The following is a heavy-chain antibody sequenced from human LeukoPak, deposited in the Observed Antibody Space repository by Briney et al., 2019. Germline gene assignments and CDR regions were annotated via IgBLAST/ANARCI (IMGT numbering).Heavy chain of an antibody. V-gene: IGHV4-4*07. J-gene: IGHJ4*02. D-gene: IGHD7-27*01. CDR2: IYTSGST. Sequence: PSETLSLTCTVSGGSITNYYWGWIRQPAGKGLEWIDRIYTSGSTNYNPSLKSRVTMSVNTSKNQFSLKLSSVTAADTAVYYCARESSTLLGTSFDYWGRGTLVTVSS. CDR1: GGSITNYY. CDR3: ARESSTLLGTSFDY.